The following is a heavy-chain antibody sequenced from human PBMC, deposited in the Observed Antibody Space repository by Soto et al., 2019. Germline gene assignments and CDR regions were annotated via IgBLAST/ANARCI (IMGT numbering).Heavy chain of an antibody. CDR1: GGSISSSSYY. V-gene: IGHV4-39*01. CDR3: ARHKRFGYSSGWYILDY. D-gene: IGHD6-19*01. J-gene: IGHJ4*02. Sequence: SETLSLTCTVSGGSISSSSYYWGWIRQPPGKGLEWIGSIYYSGSTYYNPSLKSRVTISVDTSKNQFSLKLSSVTAADTAVYYCARHKRFGYSSGWYILDYWGQGTLVTVSS. CDR2: IYYSGST.